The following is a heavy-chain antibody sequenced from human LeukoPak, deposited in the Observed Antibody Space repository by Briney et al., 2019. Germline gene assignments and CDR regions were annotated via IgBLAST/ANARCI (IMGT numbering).Heavy chain of an antibody. CDR2: IQYNGGNK. V-gene: IGHV3-30*02. D-gene: IGHD3-22*01. Sequence: PGGSLRLSCAASGFTFSNYSMSWVRQAPGKGLEWVAFIQYNGGNKYYADSVKGRFTISRDNSQNTLYLQMNSLRAEDTAVYYCAKDLSQYDSSGYRYFDYWGQGSPVTVSS. CDR3: AKDLSQYDSSGYRYFDY. J-gene: IGHJ4*02. CDR1: GFTFSNYS.